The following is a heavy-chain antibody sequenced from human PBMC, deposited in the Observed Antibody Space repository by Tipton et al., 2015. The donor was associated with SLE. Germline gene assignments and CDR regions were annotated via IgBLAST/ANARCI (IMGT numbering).Heavy chain of an antibody. J-gene: IGHJ5*02. V-gene: IGHV4-61*09. CDR2: FPTSGTT. CDR3: ARGGSTSWRWIDP. D-gene: IGHD2-2*01. Sequence: TLSLTCTVSGGSINSGNFYWNWIRQPAGKGLEWVGHFPTSGTTNYNPSLKSRVAISIDTSKNQFSLNLSSVTAADTAVYFCARGGSTSWRWIDPWGQGTLVTVSS. CDR1: GGSINSGNFY.